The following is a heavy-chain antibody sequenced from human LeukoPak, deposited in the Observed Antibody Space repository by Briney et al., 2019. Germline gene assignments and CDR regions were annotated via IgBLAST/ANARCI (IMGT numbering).Heavy chain of an antibody. CDR1: AFTFSSYG. J-gene: IGHJ6*02. D-gene: IGHD6-19*01. V-gene: IGHV3-30*18. Sequence: GSLPLSCAASAFTFSSYGVHWIRQAPGSGLGWGAVILYDGSNKYYADSVKGRFTISRDNSKNTLYLQMNSLRAEDTAVYYCAKDIAVAGYYYGMDVWGQGTTVTVSS. CDR2: ILYDGSNK. CDR3: AKDIAVAGYYYGMDV.